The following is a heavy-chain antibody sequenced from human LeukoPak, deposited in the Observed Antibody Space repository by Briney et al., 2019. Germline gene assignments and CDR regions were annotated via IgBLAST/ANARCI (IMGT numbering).Heavy chain of an antibody. Sequence: PSETLSLTCTVSGGSLSSYYWSWIRQPPGKGLEWIGYIYYSGSTSYNPSRKTRVTISVDTSKNQFSLKLSSVTAADTAVYYCARDRAENWFDPWGQGTLVTVSS. D-gene: IGHD6-25*01. J-gene: IGHJ5*02. V-gene: IGHV4-59*01. CDR1: GGSLSSYY. CDR3: ARDRAENWFDP. CDR2: IYYSGST.